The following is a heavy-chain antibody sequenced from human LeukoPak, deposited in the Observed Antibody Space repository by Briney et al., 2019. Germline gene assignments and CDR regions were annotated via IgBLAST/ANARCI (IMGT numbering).Heavy chain of an antibody. CDR1: GFTFSSYT. V-gene: IGHV3-30*03. CDR3: ARAAVVTGGLDL. Sequence: GGSLRLSCAASGFTFSSYTMHWVRQAPGKGLEWVTVISFDGNTKYYADSVRGRVPISRDNSRNTLFLEINSLRPEDTAVYFCARAAVVTGGLDLWGRGTLVTVSS. D-gene: IGHD2-21*02. J-gene: IGHJ2*01. CDR2: ISFDGNTK.